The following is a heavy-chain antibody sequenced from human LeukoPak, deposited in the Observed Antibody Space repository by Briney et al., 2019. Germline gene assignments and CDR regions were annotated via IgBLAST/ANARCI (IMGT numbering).Heavy chain of an antibody. V-gene: IGHV3-7*03. J-gene: IGHJ3*02. D-gene: IGHD6-19*01. Sequence: GGSLSLSCAASGFTFSSYWMSWVGQAPGKGLEWVANIKQDGSEKYYADSVKGRFIISRDNSKNTLYLQMNSLRAEDTAVYYCAKVPYNSGWSDAFDIWGQGTMVTVSS. CDR1: GFTFSSYW. CDR3: AKVPYNSGWSDAFDI. CDR2: IKQDGSEK.